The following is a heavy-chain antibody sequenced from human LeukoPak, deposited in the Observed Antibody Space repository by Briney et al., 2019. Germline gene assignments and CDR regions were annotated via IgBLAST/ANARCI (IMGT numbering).Heavy chain of an antibody. CDR3: ARRDCGGDCYPSYYYYYGMHV. J-gene: IGHJ6*02. D-gene: IGHD2-21*02. V-gene: IGHV1-69*13. Sequence: GPSVKFACKASEDTLSRNAISWVRQAPGQGLDWMGWIISIFGAANYAQEFQGRVKITAEETTTTVFMELSSLRSEDTAVYYCARRDCGGDCYPSYYYYYGMHVWGQGTTVIVSS. CDR1: EDTLSRNA. CDR2: IISIFGAA.